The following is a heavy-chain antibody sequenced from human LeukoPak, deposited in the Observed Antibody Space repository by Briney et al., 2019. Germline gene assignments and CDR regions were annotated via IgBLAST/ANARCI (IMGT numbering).Heavy chain of an antibody. V-gene: IGHV4-59*08. CDR2: IYYTGTT. Sequence: SETLSLTCTVSAGSICSYYWNWLRQSPGKGLEWIGYIYYTGTTKYNPSLTSRVTISIDTSKNQFSLKLSSVTAADTAVYYCATAVGTTGTTWGQGTLVIVSS. CDR1: AGSICSYY. CDR3: ATAVGTTGTT. J-gene: IGHJ4*02. D-gene: IGHD1-1*01.